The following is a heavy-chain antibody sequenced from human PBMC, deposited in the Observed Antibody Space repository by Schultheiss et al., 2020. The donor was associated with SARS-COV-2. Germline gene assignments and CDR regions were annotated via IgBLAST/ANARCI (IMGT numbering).Heavy chain of an antibody. CDR3: ARAPGATHYGMDV. CDR1: GGSFSGYY. Sequence: SETLSLTCAVYGGSFSGYYWSWIRQPPGKGLEWIGYIYYSGSTNYNPSLKSRVTISVDTSKNQFSLKLSSVTAADTAMYYCARAPGATHYGMDVWGQGTTVTVSS. J-gene: IGHJ6*02. D-gene: IGHD1-26*01. V-gene: IGHV4-34*01. CDR2: IYYSGST.